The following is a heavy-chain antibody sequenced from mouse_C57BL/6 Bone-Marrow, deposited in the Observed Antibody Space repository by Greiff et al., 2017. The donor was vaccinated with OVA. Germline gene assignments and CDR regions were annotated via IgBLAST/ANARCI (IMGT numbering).Heavy chain of an antibody. V-gene: IGHV1-55*01. CDR3: VYYDGSSPYWYFDV. CDR1: GYTFTSYW. D-gene: IGHD1-1*01. Sequence: QVQLQQPGAELVKPGASVKMSCKASGYTFTSYWITWVKQRPGQGLEWIGDIYPGSGSTNYNEKFKSKATLTVDTSSSTAYMQLSSLTSEDSAVYYCVYYDGSSPYWYFDVWGTGTTVTVSS. CDR2: IYPGSGST. J-gene: IGHJ1*03.